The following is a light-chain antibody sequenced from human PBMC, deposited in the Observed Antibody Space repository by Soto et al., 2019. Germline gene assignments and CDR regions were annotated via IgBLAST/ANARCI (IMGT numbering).Light chain of an antibody. J-gene: IGKJ2*01. CDR2: RAS. Sequence: VMTQSPATLSVSPGERATLSCRASQNVGGSVAWYQQKPGQAPRLLIYRASTRATGIPARFSGSGSGTEFTLTISSLQSEDFAVYYWQQPRTFAQGTKWEIK. CDR3: QQPRT. CDR1: QNVGGS. V-gene: IGKV3-15*01.